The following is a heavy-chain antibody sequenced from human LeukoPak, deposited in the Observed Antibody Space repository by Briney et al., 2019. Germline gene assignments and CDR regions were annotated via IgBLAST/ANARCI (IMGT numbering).Heavy chain of an antibody. D-gene: IGHD3-22*01. J-gene: IGHJ4*02. CDR1: GFTFSSYA. CDR2: IYASGST. Sequence: GSLRLSCAASGFTFSSYAMNWVRQAPGKGLEWIGRIYASGSTNYNPSLKSRVTMSVDTSKNLFSLKLKYVTAADTATYYCAREEYYYDSVGKRYYFDYWGQGTLVTVSS. CDR3: AREEYYYDSVGKRYYFDY. V-gene: IGHV4-4*07.